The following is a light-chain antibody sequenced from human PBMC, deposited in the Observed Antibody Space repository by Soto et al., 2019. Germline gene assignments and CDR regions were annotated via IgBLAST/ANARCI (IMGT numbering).Light chain of an antibody. CDR1: QTISSW. V-gene: IGKV1-5*03. CDR3: QHYNSYSEA. CDR2: KAS. J-gene: IGKJ1*01. Sequence: DIKMTQSPSTLSGSVGDRVTITCQASQTISSWLAWYQQKQGKAPKLLIYKASTLKSGVPSRLRGSGYGTEFTLTISSMQNDDFETYYCQHYNSYSEAFGQGTQVDIK.